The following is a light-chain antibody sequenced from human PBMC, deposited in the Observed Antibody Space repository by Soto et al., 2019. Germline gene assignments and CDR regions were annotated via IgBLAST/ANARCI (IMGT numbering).Light chain of an antibody. CDR1: QTISSW. CDR3: QKYKSAPYT. V-gene: IGKV1-27*01. Sequence: DIQMTQSPSTLSGSVGDRVTITCRASQTISSWLAWYQQKPGKAPKLLIYDASTLQSGVPSRFSGSGSGTDFTLTSNSLQPEDVATYYCQKYKSAPYTFGPGTKVDIK. J-gene: IGKJ3*01. CDR2: DAS.